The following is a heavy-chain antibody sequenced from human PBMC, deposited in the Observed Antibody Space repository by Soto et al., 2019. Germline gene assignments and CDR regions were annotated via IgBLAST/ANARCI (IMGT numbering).Heavy chain of an antibody. Sequence: GGSLRLSCAASGFTFSSYAMSWVRQAPGKGLEWVSAISSSGGSTYYADSVKGRFTISRDNSKNTLYLQMNSLRAEDTAVYYCAKDVKYSGYDLGVFDYWGQGTLVTVSS. CDR3: AKDVKYSGYDLGVFDY. J-gene: IGHJ4*02. CDR1: GFTFSSYA. V-gene: IGHV3-23*01. D-gene: IGHD5-12*01. CDR2: ISSSGGST.